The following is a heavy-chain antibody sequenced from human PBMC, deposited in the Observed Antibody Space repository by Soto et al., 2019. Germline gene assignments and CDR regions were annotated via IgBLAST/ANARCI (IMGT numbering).Heavy chain of an antibody. CDR2: IYYSGTT. D-gene: IGHD2-21*01. CDR1: GGSISSGGYY. J-gene: IGHJ6*02. V-gene: IGHV4-31*01. Sequence: QVQLQESGPGLVKPSQTLSLTCTVSGGSISSGGYYWYWIRQHPGKGLEWIGYIYYSGTTYYNPSYMGQVTISVDTSKNQFSLKLRSVTAADTAVYYCAASCVACGGFNYCGMDVWGQGTTVTVSS. CDR3: AASCVACGGFNYCGMDV.